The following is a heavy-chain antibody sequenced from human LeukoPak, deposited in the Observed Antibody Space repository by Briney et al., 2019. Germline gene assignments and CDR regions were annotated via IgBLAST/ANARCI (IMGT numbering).Heavy chain of an antibody. J-gene: IGHJ4*02. V-gene: IGHV4-59*08. Sequence: SETLSLTCTVSGGSMSRYYWNWIRQPPGKGLEWIGYMSYSGSTNYNPSLNSRVTISLDKSKNQVSLTLRSVTAADTATYYCASLTGGVGARRFDYWGQGTLVTVSS. D-gene: IGHD1-26*01. CDR2: MSYSGST. CDR3: ASLTGGVGARRFDY. CDR1: GGSMSRYY.